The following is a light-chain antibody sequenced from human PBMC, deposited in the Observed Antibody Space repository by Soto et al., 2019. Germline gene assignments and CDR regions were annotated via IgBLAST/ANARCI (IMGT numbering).Light chain of an antibody. J-gene: IGKJ5*01. V-gene: IGKV4-1*01. CDR1: QSVIYSSNNKNS. CDR2: WAS. CDR3: QQYYSIPIT. Sequence: DIVMTQSPDSLAVSLGERATINCKSSQSVIYSSNNKNSLVWYQQKPGQPPKRLIYWASTRESGVPDRFSGRGSGTDFTLTISSLQAEDVAVYYCQQYYSIPITFGQGTRLEIK.